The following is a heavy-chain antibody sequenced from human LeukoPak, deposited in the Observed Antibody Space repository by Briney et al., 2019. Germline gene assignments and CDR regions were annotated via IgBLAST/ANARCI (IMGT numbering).Heavy chain of an antibody. D-gene: IGHD2-8*01. CDR2: INPSGGST. J-gene: IGHJ4*02. Sequence: AASVKVSCKASGYTFTSYYMHWVRQAPGQGLEWMGIINPSGGSTSYAQKFQGRVTMTRDMSTSTVYMELSSLRSEDTAVYYCARDGPDIVLMVPFDYWGQGTLVTVSS. CDR1: GYTFTSYY. V-gene: IGHV1-46*01. CDR3: ARDGPDIVLMVPFDY.